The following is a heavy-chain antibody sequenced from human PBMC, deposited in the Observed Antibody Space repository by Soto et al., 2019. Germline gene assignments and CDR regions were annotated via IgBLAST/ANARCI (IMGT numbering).Heavy chain of an antibody. CDR2: ISWNGDST. V-gene: IGHV3-20*04. D-gene: IGHD1-26*01. J-gene: IGHJ4*02. CDR1: GFTFGDYD. CDR3: ARSERFGRVASYTIFDY. Sequence: GGSLRLSCRASGFTFGDYDMNWVRQAPGKGLEWVSGISWNGDSTYYADSVKGRFTISRDNDNAKNSLYLQVNTLRAEETALYFGARSERFGRVASYTIFDYWGQGTQVTVSS.